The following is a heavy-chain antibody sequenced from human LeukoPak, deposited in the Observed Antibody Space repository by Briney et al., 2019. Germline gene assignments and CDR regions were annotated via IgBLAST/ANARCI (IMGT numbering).Heavy chain of an antibody. CDR1: GFTFSSYA. J-gene: IGHJ3*02. CDR2: ISGSGGST. CDR3: AKDIGDSTGYYSDAFDI. D-gene: IGHD3-22*01. V-gene: IGHV3-23*01. Sequence: GGSLRLSCAASGFTFSSYAMSWVRQAPGKGLEWVSAISGSGGSTYYADSVKGRFTISRDNSKNTLYLQMNSLRAEDTAIYYCAKDIGDSTGYYSDAFDIWGHGTMVTVSS.